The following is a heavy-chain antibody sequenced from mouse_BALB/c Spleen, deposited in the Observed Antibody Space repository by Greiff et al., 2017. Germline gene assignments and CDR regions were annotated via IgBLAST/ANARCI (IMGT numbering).Heavy chain of an antibody. J-gene: IGHJ3*01. CDR2: ISSGGSYT. CDR3: ARHDGYFPFAY. Sequence: EVKVVESGGDLVKPGGSLKLSCAASGFTFSSYGMSWVRQTPDKRLEWVATISSGGSYTYYPDSVKGRFTISRDNAKNTLYLQMSSLKSEDTAMYYCARHDGYFPFAYWGQGTLVTVSA. D-gene: IGHD2-3*01. V-gene: IGHV5-6*01. CDR1: GFTFSSYG.